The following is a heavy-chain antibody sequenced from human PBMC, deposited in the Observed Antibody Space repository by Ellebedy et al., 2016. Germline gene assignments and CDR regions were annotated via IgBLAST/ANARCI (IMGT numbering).Heavy chain of an antibody. CDR1: GGPLSNYF. V-gene: IGHV4-4*07. D-gene: IGHD2-15*01. Sequence: GSLRLSXTVSGGPLSNYFCNWIRQPAGKGLEWIGRISTTWTTNYNPSLKSRVTISIDTSKNQFSLKLRSVTAADTAVYYCARTIGYCSGGSCYSYYSGMDVWGQGTTVTVSS. J-gene: IGHJ6*02. CDR2: ISTTWTT. CDR3: ARTIGYCSGGSCYSYYSGMDV.